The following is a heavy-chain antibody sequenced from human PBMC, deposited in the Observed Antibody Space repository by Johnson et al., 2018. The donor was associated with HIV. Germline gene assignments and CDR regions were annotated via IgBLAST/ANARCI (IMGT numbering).Heavy chain of an antibody. V-gene: IGHV3-30-3*01. CDR1: GFTFSSYA. D-gene: IGHD3/OR15-3a*01. CDR3: ARDGRGLDAFDI. Sequence: QVQLVESGGGVVQPGRSLRLSCAASGFTFSSYAMHWVRQAPGKGLEWVANIFYADSVKGRFTISRDIAKNTLYLQMNSLRAEDTAVYYCARDGRGLDAFDIWGQGTVVTVSS. CDR2: NI. J-gene: IGHJ3*02.